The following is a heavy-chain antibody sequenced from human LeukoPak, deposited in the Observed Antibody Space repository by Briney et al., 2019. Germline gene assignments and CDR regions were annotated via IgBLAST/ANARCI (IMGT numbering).Heavy chain of an antibody. V-gene: IGHV3-23*01. J-gene: IGHJ4*02. CDR2: ISGSGGST. D-gene: IGHD6-13*01. CDR1: GFTFSSYA. Sequence: GGSLRLSCAASGFTFSSYAMSWVRQAPGKGLEWVSGISGSGGSTYYADSVKGRFTISRDNSKNTLYLQMNSLRAEDTAVYYCAKTLYRHRIAAAGPYYFDYWGQGTLVTVSS. CDR3: AKTLYRHRIAAAGPYYFDY.